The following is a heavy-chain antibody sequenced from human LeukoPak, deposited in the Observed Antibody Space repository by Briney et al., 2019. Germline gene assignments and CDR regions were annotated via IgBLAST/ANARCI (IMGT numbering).Heavy chain of an antibody. D-gene: IGHD3-10*01. CDR3: AREGVQGTMVRGVIITANWFDP. J-gene: IGHJ5*02. V-gene: IGHV1-18*04. CDR1: GYTFTSYG. CDR2: ISAYNGNT. Sequence: GASVTVSCKASGYTFTSYGISWVRQAPGQGLEWMGWISAYNGNTNYAQKLQGRVTMTTDTSTSTAYMELRSLRSDDTAVYYCAREGVQGTMVRGVIITANWFDPWGQGTLVTVSS.